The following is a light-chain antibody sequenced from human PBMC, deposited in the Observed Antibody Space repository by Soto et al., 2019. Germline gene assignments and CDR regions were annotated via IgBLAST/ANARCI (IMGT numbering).Light chain of an antibody. V-gene: IGKV1-27*01. CDR1: QAISTS. J-gene: IGKJ5*01. CDR3: QSYNTARPT. Sequence: SQMTQSPSSLSASLGDRVAITCRPSQAISTSLAWYQQKPGKPPQLLIYAASTLQSGVPSRFSGSGSGTDFALAIRGLQPEDLATYYCQSYNTARPTFGQGTRLGSK. CDR2: AAS.